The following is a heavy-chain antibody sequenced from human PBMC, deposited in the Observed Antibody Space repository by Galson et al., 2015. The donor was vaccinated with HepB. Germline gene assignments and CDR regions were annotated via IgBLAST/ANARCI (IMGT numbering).Heavy chain of an antibody. Sequence: SLRLSCAASGFTFSSYAMHWVRQAPGKGLEWVAVISYDGSNKYYADSVKGRFTISRDNSKNTLYLQMNSLRAEDTAVYYCAREHVYSGSYAFDYWGQGTLVTVSS. D-gene: IGHD1-26*01. CDR2: ISYDGSNK. J-gene: IGHJ4*02. CDR3: AREHVYSGSYAFDY. V-gene: IGHV3-30-3*01. CDR1: GFTFSSYA.